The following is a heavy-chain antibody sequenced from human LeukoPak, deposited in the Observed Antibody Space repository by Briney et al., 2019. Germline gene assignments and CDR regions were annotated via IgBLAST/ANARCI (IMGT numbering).Heavy chain of an antibody. Sequence: SETLSLTCTVSGGSISSYYWSWIRQPPGKGLEWIGYIYYSGSTNYNPSLKSRVTISVDTSKNQFSLKLSSVTAADTAVYYCASSSPYYYDSSGFDYWGQGTLVTVSS. CDR2: IYYSGST. CDR3: ASSSPYYYDSSGFDY. D-gene: IGHD3-22*01. CDR1: GGSISSYY. V-gene: IGHV4-59*01. J-gene: IGHJ4*02.